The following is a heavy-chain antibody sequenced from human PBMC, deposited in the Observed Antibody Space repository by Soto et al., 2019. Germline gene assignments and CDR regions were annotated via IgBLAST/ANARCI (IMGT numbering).Heavy chain of an antibody. CDR3: AREGGYCSGGSCCSGGY. CDR2: ISSSSSYI. J-gene: IGHJ4*02. Sequence: EVQLVESGGGLVKPGGSLRLSCAASGFTFSSYSMNWVRQAPGKGLEWVSSISSSSSYIYYADSVKGRFTISRDNANTALYLQMNSLRAEDTAVYYCAREGGYCSGGSCCSGGYWGQGTLVTVSS. CDR1: GFTFSSYS. V-gene: IGHV3-21*01. D-gene: IGHD2-15*01.